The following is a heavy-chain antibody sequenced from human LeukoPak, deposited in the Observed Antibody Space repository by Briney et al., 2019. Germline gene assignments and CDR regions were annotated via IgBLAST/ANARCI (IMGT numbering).Heavy chain of an antibody. V-gene: IGHV3-53*01. Sequence: GGSLTLACAASGLTVTDNYFSWVRQAPGKGLEWVSVIFPNGRTYHADSVKGRFTISRDTSKNVLLLQMNSLRADDTALYHCARTNTVYGDFDYWGEGVLVTVSS. CDR2: IFPNGRT. J-gene: IGHJ4*02. D-gene: IGHD5/OR15-5a*01. CDR1: GLTVTDNY. CDR3: ARTNTVYGDFDY.